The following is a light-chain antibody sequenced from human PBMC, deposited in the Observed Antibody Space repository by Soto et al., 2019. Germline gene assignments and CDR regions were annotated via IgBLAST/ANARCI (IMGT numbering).Light chain of an antibody. Sequence: EIVWTQSPGTLSLSPGERATLSCRASQSVRSSYLAWFQQKPGQAPRLLIYCASSRATGIPDRFSGSESGTDFTLTISRLEPEDFAVYYCQQYGSTPKTFGQGTKLEIK. V-gene: IGKV3-20*01. CDR2: CAS. CDR3: QQYGSTPKT. CDR1: QSVRSSY. J-gene: IGKJ2*01.